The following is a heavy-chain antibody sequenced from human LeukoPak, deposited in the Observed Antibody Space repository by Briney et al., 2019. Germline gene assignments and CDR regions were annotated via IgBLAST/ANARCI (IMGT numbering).Heavy chain of an antibody. CDR2: IYYSGST. CDR1: GGSISSGGYY. D-gene: IGHD3-3*01. V-gene: IGHV4-31*03. CDR3: ARGFLEWFPRKGIWFDP. Sequence: PSETLSLTCTVSGGSISSGGYYWSWIRQHPRKGLEWIGYIYYSGSTYYNPSLKSRVTISVDTSKNQFSLKLSSVTAADTAVYYCARGFLEWFPRKGIWFDPWGQGTLVTVSS. J-gene: IGHJ5*02.